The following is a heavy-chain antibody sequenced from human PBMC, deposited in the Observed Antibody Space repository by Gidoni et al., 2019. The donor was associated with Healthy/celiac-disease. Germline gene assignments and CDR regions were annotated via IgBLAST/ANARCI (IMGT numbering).Heavy chain of an antibody. D-gene: IGHD4-17*01. Sequence: EVQLVESGGGVVRPGGSLSLSCAPAGFTFADYGMSWGRQAPGKGGEWVSGINWNGGSTGYADSVKGRFTISRDNAKNSLYLQMNSLRAEDTALYYCARDAVTRYFDYWGQGTLVTVSS. CDR2: INWNGGST. J-gene: IGHJ4*02. V-gene: IGHV3-20*04. CDR1: GFTFADYG. CDR3: ARDAVTRYFDY.